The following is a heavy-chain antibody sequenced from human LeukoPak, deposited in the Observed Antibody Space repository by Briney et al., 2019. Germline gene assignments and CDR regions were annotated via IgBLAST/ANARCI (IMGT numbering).Heavy chain of an antibody. D-gene: IGHD5-24*01. Sequence: SETLSLTCSVSGGSFSSSVSYWSWIRQPPGKGLEWIGYIYYSGSTKYNPSLKSRVSISVDTSKNQFSLKLSSVTAADTAVYYCARGAGAGYNLQPFDYRGQGTLVTVSS. CDR1: GGSFSSSVSY. CDR3: ARGAGAGYNLQPFDY. J-gene: IGHJ4*02. CDR2: IYYSGST. V-gene: IGHV4-61*08.